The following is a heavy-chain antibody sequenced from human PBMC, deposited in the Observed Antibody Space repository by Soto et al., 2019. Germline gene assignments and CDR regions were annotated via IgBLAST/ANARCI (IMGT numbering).Heavy chain of an antibody. CDR3: ARQRGSEYNWFDP. D-gene: IGHD1-26*01. CDR1: GYSFTSYW. V-gene: IGHV5-51*01. CDR2: IYPGDSDT. Sequence: PGESLKISCNGSGYSFTSYWIGWVRQMPWKGLEWMGIIYPGDSDTRYSPSFQGQVTISADKSISTAYLQWSSLKASDTAMYYCARQRGSEYNWFDPWGQGTRVTVSS. J-gene: IGHJ5*02.